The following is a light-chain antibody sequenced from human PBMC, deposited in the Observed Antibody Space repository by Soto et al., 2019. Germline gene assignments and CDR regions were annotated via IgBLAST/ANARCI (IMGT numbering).Light chain of an antibody. Sequence: QAVVTQPASVSGSRGQSIIISCVGRNTDVGQDKSVSWYQQGPGKAPKLLIFEVTNRPSGVSNRFSGSRSGNTASLTISGLQPDDEGDYFCVSYTDTDTLVFGTGTKVTVL. CDR3: VSYTDTDTLV. CDR1: NTDVGQDKS. CDR2: EVT. V-gene: IGLV2-14*01. J-gene: IGLJ1*01.